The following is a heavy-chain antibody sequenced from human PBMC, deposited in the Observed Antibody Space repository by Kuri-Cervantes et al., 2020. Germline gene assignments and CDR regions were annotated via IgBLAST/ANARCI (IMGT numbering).Heavy chain of an antibody. V-gene: IGHV3-53*01. CDR1: GFTVSSNY. D-gene: IGHD2-21*02. CDR3: ARAMVVTAIIPYY. J-gene: IGHJ4*02. Sequence: GGSLRLSCAASGFTVSSNYMSWVRQAPGKGLEWVPVIYSGGSTYYADSVKGRFTITRDNAKNSLYLQMNSLRAEDTAVYYCARAMVVTAIIPYYWGQGTLVTVSS. CDR2: IYSGGST.